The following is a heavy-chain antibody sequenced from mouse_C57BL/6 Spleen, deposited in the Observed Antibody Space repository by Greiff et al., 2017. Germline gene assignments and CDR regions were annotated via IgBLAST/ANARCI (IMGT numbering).Heavy chain of an antibody. D-gene: IGHD1-1*01. V-gene: IGHV1-26*01. Sequence: EVQLQQSGPELVKPGASVKISCKASGYTFTDYYMNWVKQSHGKSLEWIGDINPNNGGTSYNQKFKGKATLTVDKSSSTAYMELRSLTSEDSAVYYCARYYGSSSPWFAYWGQGTLVTVSA. CDR2: INPNNGGT. CDR3: ARYYGSSSPWFAY. CDR1: GYTFTDYY. J-gene: IGHJ3*01.